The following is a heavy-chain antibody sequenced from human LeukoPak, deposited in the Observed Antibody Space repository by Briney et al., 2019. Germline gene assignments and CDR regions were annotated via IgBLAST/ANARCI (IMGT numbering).Heavy chain of an antibody. Sequence: PGGSLRLSCVVSGFTFRNYWMHWVRQAPGKGLVWVSRIKGDGSVTSYADSVKGRFTISRDNAKNILYLQMNSLTVEDTAVYYCTKSDWFDPWGQGTLVTVSS. V-gene: IGHV3-74*01. CDR1: GFTFRNYW. J-gene: IGHJ5*02. CDR2: IKGDGSVT. CDR3: TKSDWFDP.